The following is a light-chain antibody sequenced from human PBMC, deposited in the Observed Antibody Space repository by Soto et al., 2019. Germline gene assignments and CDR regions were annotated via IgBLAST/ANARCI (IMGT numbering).Light chain of an antibody. Sequence: EIVMTQSPATLSVSPGERATLSCRASQSVSSNLALYHQKPGQAPRLLIYGASTRAPGIPARFSGSGSGTEFTHTLSRLQSEDFAVYYCQQYNNWPRTFGQGTKVEIK. CDR1: QSVSSN. CDR2: GAS. J-gene: IGKJ1*01. V-gene: IGKV3-15*01. CDR3: QQYNNWPRT.